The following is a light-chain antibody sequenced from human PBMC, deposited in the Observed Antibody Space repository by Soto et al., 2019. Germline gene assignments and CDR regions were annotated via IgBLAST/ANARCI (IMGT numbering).Light chain of an antibody. CDR2: GAF. J-gene: IGKJ1*01. V-gene: IGKV1D-12*01. CDR1: QDISGW. CDR3: QQANSFPWT. Sequence: DIQMTQSPSSVSASVGDRVTITCRASQDISGWLAWFQQKPGEAPKLLIYGAFSLQSGVPSRFSGSGSGTDFTLTISSLQPEDSATYYCQQANSFPWTFGQGTKVDIK.